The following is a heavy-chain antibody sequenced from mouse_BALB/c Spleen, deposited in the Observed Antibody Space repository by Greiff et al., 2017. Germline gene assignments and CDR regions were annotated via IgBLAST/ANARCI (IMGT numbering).Heavy chain of an antibody. Sequence: EVKLVESGPGLVKPSQSLSLTCTVTGYSITSDYAWNWIRQFPGNKLEWMGYISYSGSTSYNPSLKSRISITRDTSKNQFFLQLNSVTTEDTATYYCARGYKDLYYAMDYWGQGTSVTVSS. D-gene: IGHD2-14*01. V-gene: IGHV3-2*02. CDR3: ARGYKDLYYAMDY. J-gene: IGHJ4*01. CDR2: ISYSGST. CDR1: GYSITSDYA.